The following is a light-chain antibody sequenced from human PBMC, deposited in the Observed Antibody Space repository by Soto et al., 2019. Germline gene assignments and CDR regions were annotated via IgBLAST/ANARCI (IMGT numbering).Light chain of an antibody. V-gene: IGKV3-11*01. J-gene: IGKJ4*01. CDR3: QQRSSWPLT. CDR1: QSVSSF. CDR2: DAS. Sequence: EIVLTQSPATLSLSPGERATLSCRASQSVSSFLAWYQQKPGQAPRLLVFDASNRALGIPARFSGSGSGTDFTLTISSLEPSDFAVYYCQQRSSWPLTFGGGTKVELK.